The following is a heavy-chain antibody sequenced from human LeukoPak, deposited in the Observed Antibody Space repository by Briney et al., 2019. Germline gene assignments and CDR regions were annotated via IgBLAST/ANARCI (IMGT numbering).Heavy chain of an antibody. J-gene: IGHJ3*02. V-gene: IGHV1-2*04. CDR1: GYTFTGYY. D-gene: IGHD4-17*01. CDR2: INPNSGGT. CDR3: ARDGSVRDYGDYVFAFDI. Sequence: ASVKVSCKASGYTFTGYYMHWVRQAPGQGLEWMGWINPNSGGTNYAQKFQGWVTMIRDTSISTAYMELSRLRSDDTAVYYCARDGSVRDYGDYVFAFDIWGQGTMVTVSS.